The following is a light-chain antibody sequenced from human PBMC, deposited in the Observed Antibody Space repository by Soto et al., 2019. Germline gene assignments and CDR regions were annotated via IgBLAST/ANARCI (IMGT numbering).Light chain of an antibody. CDR2: GAS. CDR3: QQYNNWPPYT. J-gene: IGKJ2*01. V-gene: IGKV3-15*01. CDR1: QSVSSN. Sequence: EIVMTQSPATLSVSPGERATLSCRASQSVSSNLDWYQQKPGQAPRLLIYGASTRATGIPARFSGSGSGTEFTLTISRLQSEDFAVYYCQQYNNWPPYTFGQGTKLEIK.